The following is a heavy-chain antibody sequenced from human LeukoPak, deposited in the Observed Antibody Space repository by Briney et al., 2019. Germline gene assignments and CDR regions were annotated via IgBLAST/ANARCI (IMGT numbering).Heavy chain of an antibody. D-gene: IGHD3-16*02. Sequence: SETLSLTCAVYGGSFSGYYWGWIRQPPGKGLEWIGEINHSGSTNYNPSLKSRVTISVDTSKNQFSLKLSSVTAADTAVYYCARVRSYRYLYYFDYWGQGTLVTVSS. V-gene: IGHV4-34*01. CDR2: INHSGST. CDR3: ARVRSYRYLYYFDY. CDR1: GGSFSGYY. J-gene: IGHJ4*02.